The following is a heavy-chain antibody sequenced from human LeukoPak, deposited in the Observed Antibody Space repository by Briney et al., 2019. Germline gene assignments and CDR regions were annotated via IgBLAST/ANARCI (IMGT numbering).Heavy chain of an antibody. V-gene: IGHV1-18*01. CDR2: ISAYNGNR. J-gene: IGHJ4*02. CDR1: GYSFGDYG. D-gene: IGHD5-12*01. CDR3: ARDDSGAKVDIDY. Sequence: ASVNVSCKASGYSFGDYGFSWVRQAPGQGLEWLGWISAYNGNRNYAQKVEGRVTMTTDTSTSTAYLELRGLRPDDTAVYYCARDDSGAKVDIDYWDQGTLLIVSS.